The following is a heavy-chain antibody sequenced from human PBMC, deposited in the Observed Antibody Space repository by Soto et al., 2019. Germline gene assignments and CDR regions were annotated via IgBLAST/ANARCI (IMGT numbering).Heavy chain of an antibody. V-gene: IGHV4-34*01. D-gene: IGHD3-9*01. J-gene: IGHJ2*01. CDR2: INHSGST. CDR3: EDGIRDSVPVSAFLLNRSSDL. Sequence: KRLEWIGEINHSGSTNYNPSLKSRVTISVDTSKNQFSLKLSSVTVADTVFFQAEDGIRDSVPVSAFLLNRSSDL.